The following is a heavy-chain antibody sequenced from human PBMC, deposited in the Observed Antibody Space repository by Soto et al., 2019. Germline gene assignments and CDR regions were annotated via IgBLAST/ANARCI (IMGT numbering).Heavy chain of an antibody. D-gene: IGHD3-16*02. Sequence: PSETLSLTCAVSGGSSSSSNWWSWVRQPPGKGLEWIGEIYHSGSTNYNPSLKSRVTISVDKSKNQFSLKLSSVTAADTAVYYCARDLRDDYVWGSYRTGWFDPWGQGTLVTVSS. CDR3: ARDLRDDYVWGSYRTGWFDP. V-gene: IGHV4-4*02. J-gene: IGHJ5*02. CDR2: IYHSGST. CDR1: GGSSSSSNW.